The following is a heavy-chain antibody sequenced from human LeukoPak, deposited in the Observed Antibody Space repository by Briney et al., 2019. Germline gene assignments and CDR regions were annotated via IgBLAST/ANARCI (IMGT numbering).Heavy chain of an antibody. CDR1: GGSISSYY. V-gene: IGHV4-59*08. Sequence: SETLSLTCTVPGGSISSYYWSWIRQPPGKGLERIAYIYYSGSTNYNPSLKSRVTISVDTSKNQFALKLSSVTAADTAVYYCARILYYYDTQFYFDYWGQGTLVTVSS. CDR2: IYYSGST. CDR3: ARILYYYDTQFYFDY. D-gene: IGHD3-22*01. J-gene: IGHJ4*02.